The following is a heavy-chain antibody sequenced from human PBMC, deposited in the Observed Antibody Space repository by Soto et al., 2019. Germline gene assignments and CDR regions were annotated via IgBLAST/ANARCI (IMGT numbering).Heavy chain of an antibody. J-gene: IGHJ4*02. CDR2: IIPIFGTA. CDR1: GGTFGGGP. V-gene: IGHV1-69*06. D-gene: IGHD3-22*01. CDR3: AIIGAGDYYDSSGYFDY. Sequence: GASVKVSCKAAGGTFGGGPMSWVRRARGQGLEWMGGIIPIFGTANYAQKFQGRVTITADKSTSTAYMELSSLRSEDTAVYYCAIIGAGDYYDSSGYFDYWGQGTLVTVSS.